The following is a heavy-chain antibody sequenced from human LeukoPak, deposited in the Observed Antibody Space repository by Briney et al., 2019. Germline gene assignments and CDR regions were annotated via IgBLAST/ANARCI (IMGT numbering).Heavy chain of an antibody. J-gene: IGHJ3*02. V-gene: IGHV1-24*01. D-gene: IGHD4-17*01. CDR1: GYTLTELS. CDR2: FDPEDGET. CDR3: VAVTMMASDAFDI. Sequence: ASVKVSCKVSGYTLTELSMHWVRQAPGKGLEWMGGFDPEDGETIYAQKFQGRVTMTEDTSTDTAYMELSSLRSEDTAVYYCVAVTMMASDAFDIWGRGTMVTVSS.